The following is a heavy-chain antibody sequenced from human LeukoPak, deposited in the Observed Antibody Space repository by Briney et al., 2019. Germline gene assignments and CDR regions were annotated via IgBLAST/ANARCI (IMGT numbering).Heavy chain of an antibody. D-gene: IGHD6-19*01. J-gene: IGHJ4*02. CDR3: AKAQQWLDPGHFDY. CDR1: GFTFRNHF. V-gene: IGHV3-23*01. CDR2: ISGSGGST. Sequence: GGSLRLSCVASGFTFRNHFMHWVRQAPGKGLEWVSAISGSGGSTYYADSVKGRFTISRDNSKNTLYLQMNSLRAEDTAVYYRAKAQQWLDPGHFDYWGQGTLVTVSS.